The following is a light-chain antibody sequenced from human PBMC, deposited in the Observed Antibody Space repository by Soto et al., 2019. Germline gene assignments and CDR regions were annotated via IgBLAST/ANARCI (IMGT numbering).Light chain of an antibody. Sequence: VLTQSPGTLSLSPEERATLSCRASQNVNNNYLAWYQQKPGQAPRLLIRGASSRATGLPDWFSGSGSGTACTLTISRLEPEDFAVYYCQRYGSSPGTFGQGTKLEIK. CDR2: GAS. CDR3: QRYGSSPGT. J-gene: IGKJ2*01. CDR1: QNVNNNY. V-gene: IGKV3-20*01.